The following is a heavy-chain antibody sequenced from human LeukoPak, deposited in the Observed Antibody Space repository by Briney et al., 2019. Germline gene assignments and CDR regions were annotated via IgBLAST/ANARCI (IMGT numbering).Heavy chain of an antibody. CDR3: ARDSGSGGP. CDR1: GFSVSRSF. CDR2: IYSGGST. D-gene: IGHD6-19*01. V-gene: IGHV3-53*01. J-gene: IGHJ5*02. Sequence: GGSLRLSCAASGFSVSRSFLSWVRLAPGKGLEWVSIIYSGGSTYYADSVKGRFTISRVNSKNTLYLQMNSLRAEDTAVYYCARDSGSGGPWGQGTPVTVSS.